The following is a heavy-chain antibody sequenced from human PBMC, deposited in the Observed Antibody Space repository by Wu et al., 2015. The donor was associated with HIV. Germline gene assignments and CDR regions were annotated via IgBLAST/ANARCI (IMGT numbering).Heavy chain of an antibody. D-gene: IGHD2-2*03. CDR2: IIPIFGTA. J-gene: IGHJ6*03. V-gene: IGHV1-69*12. CDR3: AAGYCSSTSCYPPYYYYYYMDV. Sequence: QVQLVQSGAEVKKPGSSVKVSCKASGGTFSSYAISWVRQAPGQGLEWMGGIIPIFGTANYAQKFQGRVTITADESTSTAYMELSSLRSEDTAVYYCAAGYCSSTSCYPPYYYYYYMDVWGKGTTVTVSS. CDR1: GGTFSSYA.